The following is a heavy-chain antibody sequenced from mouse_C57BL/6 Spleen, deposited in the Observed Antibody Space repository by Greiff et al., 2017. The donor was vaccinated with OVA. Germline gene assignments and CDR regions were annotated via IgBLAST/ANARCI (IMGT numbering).Heavy chain of an antibody. D-gene: IGHD4-1*01. CDR2: IYPSDSET. CDR1: GYTFTSYW. J-gene: IGHJ2*01. V-gene: IGHV1-61*01. Sequence: QVHVKQPGAELVRPGSSVKLSCKASGYTFTSYWMDWVKQRPGQGLEWIGNIYPSDSETHYNQKFKDKATFTVDKSSSTAYMQLSSLTSEDSAVYYCARETGYFDYWGKGTTLTVSS. CDR3: ARETGYFDY.